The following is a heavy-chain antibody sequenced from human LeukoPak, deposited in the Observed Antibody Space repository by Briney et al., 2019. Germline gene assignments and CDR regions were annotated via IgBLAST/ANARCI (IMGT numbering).Heavy chain of an antibody. CDR2: INWNGGST. CDR1: GFTFDDYG. J-gene: IGHJ4*02. Sequence: GGSLRLSCAASGFTFDDYGMSWVRQAPGKGLEWVSGINWNGGSTGYADSVKGRFTISRDNAKNSLYLQMNSLRAEDTAVYYCARDKEAYSSGWEASYYFDYWGQGTLVTVSS. D-gene: IGHD6-19*01. V-gene: IGHV3-20*04. CDR3: ARDKEAYSSGWEASYYFDY.